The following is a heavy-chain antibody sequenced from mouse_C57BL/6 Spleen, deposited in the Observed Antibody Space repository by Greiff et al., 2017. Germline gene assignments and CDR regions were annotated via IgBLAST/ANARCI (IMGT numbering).Heavy chain of an antibody. D-gene: IGHD1-1*01. J-gene: IGHJ4*01. CDR1: GYSFTDYN. Sequence: EVHLVESGPELVKPGASVKISCKASGYSFTDYNMNWVKQSNGKSLEWIGVINPNYGTTSYNQKFKGKATLTVDQSSSTAYMQLNSLTSEDSAVYYCARWEGYGSSYDYAMDYWGQGTSVTVSS. CDR3: ARWEGYGSSYDYAMDY. V-gene: IGHV1-39*01. CDR2: INPNYGTT.